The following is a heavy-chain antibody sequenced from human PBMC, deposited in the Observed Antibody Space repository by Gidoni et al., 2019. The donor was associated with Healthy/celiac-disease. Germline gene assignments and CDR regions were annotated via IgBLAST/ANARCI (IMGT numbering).Heavy chain of an antibody. CDR3: AKDLLTTVVPADSFDY. CDR1: GFTFSSDA. CDR2: IIGSGGST. J-gene: IGHJ4*02. V-gene: IGHV3-23*04. Sequence: EVQLVESGGGLVQPGGSLRLSCAASGFTFSSDAMRWVRHAPGKGLEWVSAIIGSGGSTSYADSVKGRFTISRDNSKNTLYLQMHSLRAEDTAVYYCAKDLLTTVVPADSFDYWCQGTLVTVSS. D-gene: IGHD2-2*01.